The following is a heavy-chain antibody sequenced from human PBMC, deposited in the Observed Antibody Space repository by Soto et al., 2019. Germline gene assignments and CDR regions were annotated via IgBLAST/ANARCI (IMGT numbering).Heavy chain of an antibody. J-gene: IGHJ6*02. Sequence: ASVKVSCKASGYTFTSYGISWVRQAPGQGLEWMGWISAYNGNTNYAQKLQGRVTMTTDTSTSTAYMELRSLRSDDTAVYYCATSRMTTVTTYYYYGMDVWGQGTTVTVSS. D-gene: IGHD4-4*01. V-gene: IGHV1-18*01. CDR1: GYTFTSYG. CDR2: ISAYNGNT. CDR3: ATSRMTTVTTYYYYGMDV.